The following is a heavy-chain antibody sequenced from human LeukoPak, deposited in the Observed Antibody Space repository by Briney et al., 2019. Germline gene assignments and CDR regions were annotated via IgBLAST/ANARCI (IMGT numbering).Heavy chain of an antibody. V-gene: IGHV5-51*01. CDR2: IFPSDFDT. Sequence: GESLKISCKGSGYRFTNDWIGWVRQMPGKGLEYMGIIFPSDFDTRYSPSFHGQVTISADKSLSTAYLQWSSLKASDTAIYYCARWGDCSGNRCDIYYWGQGTLVTVSS. D-gene: IGHD2-15*01. CDR1: GYRFTNDW. CDR3: ARWGDCSGNRCDIYY. J-gene: IGHJ4*02.